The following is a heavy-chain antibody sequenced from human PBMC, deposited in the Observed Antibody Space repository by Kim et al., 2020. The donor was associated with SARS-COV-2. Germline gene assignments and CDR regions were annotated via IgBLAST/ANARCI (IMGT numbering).Heavy chain of an antibody. CDR1: GGSISSSSYY. V-gene: IGHV4-39*01. Sequence: SETLSLTCTVSGGSISSSSYYWGWIRQPPGKGLEWIGSIYYSGSTYYNPSLKSRVTISVDTSKNQFSLKLSSVTAADTAVYYCARLGIVVVPAADHDAFDIWGQGTMVTVSS. J-gene: IGHJ3*02. D-gene: IGHD2-2*01. CDR3: ARLGIVVVPAADHDAFDI. CDR2: IYYSGST.